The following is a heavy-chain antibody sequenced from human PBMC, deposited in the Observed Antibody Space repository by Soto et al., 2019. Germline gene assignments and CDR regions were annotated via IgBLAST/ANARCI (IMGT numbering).Heavy chain of an antibody. CDR2: ISYDGSNK. D-gene: IGHD3-9*01. J-gene: IGHJ6*02. CDR3: AKDGLGYDILTGYQPSYYYYYYGMDV. CDR1: GFTFSSYG. Sequence: GGSLRLSCAASGFTFSSYGMHWVRQAPGKGLEWVAVISYDGSNKYYADSVKGRFTISRDNSKNTLYLQMNSLRAEDTAVYYCAKDGLGYDILTGYQPSYYYYYYGMDVWGQGTTVTVS. V-gene: IGHV3-30*18.